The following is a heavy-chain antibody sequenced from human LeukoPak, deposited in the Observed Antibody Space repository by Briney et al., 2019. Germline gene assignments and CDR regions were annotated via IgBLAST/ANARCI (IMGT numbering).Heavy chain of an antibody. D-gene: IGHD3-22*01. J-gene: IGHJ3*02. V-gene: IGHV3-15*01. CDR3: TTDHTMIDAFDI. CDR2: IKSKTDGGTT. Sequence: GGSLRLSCAASGFTFSNAWMSWVRQAPGKGLEWVGRIKSKTDGGTTDYAAPVKGRFTISRDDSKNTLYLQMNSLKTEDTAEYYCTTDHTMIDAFDIWGQGTMVTVSS. CDR1: GFTFSNAW.